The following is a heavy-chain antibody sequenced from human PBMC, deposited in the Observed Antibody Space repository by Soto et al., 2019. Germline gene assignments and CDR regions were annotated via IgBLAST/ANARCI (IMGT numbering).Heavy chain of an antibody. CDR2: LSGGGGST. CDR3: AKGWGDY. Sequence: EVQVLESGGALVQPGGSLRLSCAASGFTFSSYDMSWVRQAPGKGLEWVSGLSGGGGSTYYAYSVKGRFTISRDNSKNTLYLQMNSLRAEDTAVYYCAKGWGDYWGQGTLVTVSS. J-gene: IGHJ4*02. V-gene: IGHV3-23*01. D-gene: IGHD3-16*01. CDR1: GFTFSSYD.